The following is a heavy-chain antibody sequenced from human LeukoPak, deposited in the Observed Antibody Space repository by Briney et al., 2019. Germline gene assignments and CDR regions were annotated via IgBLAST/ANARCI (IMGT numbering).Heavy chain of an antibody. Sequence: KPSETLSLTCTVSGGSISSYYWSWSRQPRGKGLEWIGYIYYSGSTNYNPSLKSRVTISVDTSKNQFSLKLSSVTAADTAVYYCSREVVAAAGGFDYWCQGTLVTVSS. J-gene: IGHJ4*02. CDR2: IYYSGST. CDR1: GGSISSYY. D-gene: IGHD2-2*01. V-gene: IGHV4-59*01. CDR3: SREVVAAAGGFDY.